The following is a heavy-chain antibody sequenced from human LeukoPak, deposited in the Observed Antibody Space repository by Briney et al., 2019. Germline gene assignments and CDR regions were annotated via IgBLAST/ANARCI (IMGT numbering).Heavy chain of an antibody. J-gene: IGHJ3*01. D-gene: IGHD3-9*01. V-gene: IGHV3-20*04. CDR3: ARESYDILTGFLDFDV. CDR1: RFTFDDYG. Sequence: PGGSLRLSCAASRFTFDDYGMSWVRQAPGKGLEWVSSINWKGVSTGYADSVKGRFTISRDNAKKSLYLQVNSLRAEDTALYYCARESYDILTGFLDFDVWGPGTMVTVSS. CDR2: INWKGVST.